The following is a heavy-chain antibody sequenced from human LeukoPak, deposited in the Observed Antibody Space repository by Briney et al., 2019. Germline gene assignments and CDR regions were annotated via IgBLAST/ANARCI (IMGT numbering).Heavy chain of an antibody. J-gene: IGHJ4*02. CDR2: IYHNGGT. CDR3: ARHLRAVAGGRYFDY. CDR1: GGSISGYY. V-gene: IGHV4-59*08. Sequence: SETLSLTCTVSGGSISGYYWSWIRQPPGKGLEWIGYIYHNGGTNYNPSLQSRLTISIDTSKDQFSLKLSSVTAADTAVYYCARHLRAVAGGRYFDYWGQGTQVTVSS. D-gene: IGHD6-19*01.